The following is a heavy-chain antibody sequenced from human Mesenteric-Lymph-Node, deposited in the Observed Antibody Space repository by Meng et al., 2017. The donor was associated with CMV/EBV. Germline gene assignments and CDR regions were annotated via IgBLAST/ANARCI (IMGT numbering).Heavy chain of an antibody. CDR2: ISSSGSTI. V-gene: IGHV3-11*04. Sequence: LTFRYYYMSWIRQAPGKGLEWVSYISSSGSTIYYADSVKGRFTISRDNAKNSLYLQMNSLRAEDTAVYYCARFSTNYYGSGSYCNYWGQGTLVTVSS. J-gene: IGHJ4*02. CDR1: LTFRYYY. D-gene: IGHD3-10*01. CDR3: ARFSTNYYGSGSYCNY.